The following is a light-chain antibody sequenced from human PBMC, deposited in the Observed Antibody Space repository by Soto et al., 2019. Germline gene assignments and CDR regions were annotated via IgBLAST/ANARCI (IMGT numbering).Light chain of an antibody. CDR2: RND. CDR3: AAWDDSLSAVV. Sequence: QSVLTQPPSASGTPGQRVTISCSGSSSNIGSNYVYWYQQLPGSAPKLLIYRNDQRPSGVPDRFSASKSGTAASLAISGLRSEDEADYHCAAWDDSLSAVVFGGGTKVT. J-gene: IGLJ2*01. CDR1: SSNIGSNY. V-gene: IGLV1-47*01.